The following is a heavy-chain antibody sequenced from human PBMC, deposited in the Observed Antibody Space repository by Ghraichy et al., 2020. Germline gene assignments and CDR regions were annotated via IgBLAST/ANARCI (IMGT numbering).Heavy chain of an antibody. CDR2: IYYSGST. V-gene: IGHV4-39*07. CDR3: ARDQTVFDY. J-gene: IGHJ4*02. CDR1: GGSISSSSYY. Sequence: SETLSLTCTVSGGSISSSSYYWGWIRQPPGKGLEWIGSIYYSGSTYYNPSLKSRVTISVDTSKNQFSLKLSSVTAADTAVYYCARDQTVFDYWGQGTLVTVSS.